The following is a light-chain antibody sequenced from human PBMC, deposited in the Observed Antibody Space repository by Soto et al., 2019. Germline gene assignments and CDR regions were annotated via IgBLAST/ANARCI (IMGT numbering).Light chain of an antibody. CDR3: QSYDSCLSGSVV. CDR1: SSNIGAGYD. V-gene: IGLV1-40*01. CDR2: GNS. Sequence: QSVLTQPPSVSGAPGQRVTISCTGSSSNIGAGYDVHWYQQLPGTAPKLLIYGNSNRPSGVPDRFSGSKSGTSASLAITGLQAEDEADYSCQSYDSCLSGSVVFGGGTKLTVL. J-gene: IGLJ2*01.